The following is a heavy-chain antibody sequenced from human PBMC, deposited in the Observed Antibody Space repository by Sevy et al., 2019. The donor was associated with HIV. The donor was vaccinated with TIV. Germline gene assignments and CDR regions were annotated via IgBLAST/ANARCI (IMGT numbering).Heavy chain of an antibody. CDR3: ARGPSVRTMVRGGLRRYGMDV. V-gene: IGHV4-34*01. CDR1: GGSFSGYY. Sequence: SETLSLTCAVYGGSFSGYYWSWIRQPPGKGLEWIGEINHSGSTNYNPSLKSRVTISVDTSKNQFSLKLSSVTAADTAVYYCARGPSVRTMVRGGLRRYGMDVWGQGTTVTVSS. CDR2: INHSGST. J-gene: IGHJ6*02. D-gene: IGHD3-10*01.